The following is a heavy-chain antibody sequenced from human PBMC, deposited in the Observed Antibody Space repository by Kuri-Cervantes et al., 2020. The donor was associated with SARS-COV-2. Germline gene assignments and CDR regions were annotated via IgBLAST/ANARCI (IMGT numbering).Heavy chain of an antibody. D-gene: IGHD4-11*01. CDR2: IYPGDSDT. Sequence: GGSLRLSCKGSGYSFTSYWIGWVRQMPGKGLEWMGIIYPGDSDTRYSPSFQGQVTISADKSISTAYLQWSSLKASDTAMYYCARLDPWGVTNYYYYYMDVWSKGTTVTVSS. J-gene: IGHJ6*03. CDR3: ARLDPWGVTNYYYYYMDV. CDR1: GYSFTSYW. V-gene: IGHV5-51*01.